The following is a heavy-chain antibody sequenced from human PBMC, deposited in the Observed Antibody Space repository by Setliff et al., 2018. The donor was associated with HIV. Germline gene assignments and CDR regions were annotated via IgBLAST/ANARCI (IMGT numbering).Heavy chain of an antibody. CDR1: SSISSGGYY. V-gene: IGHV4-61*09. J-gene: IGHJ4*02. Sequence: SETLSLTCSVSSSISSGGYYWTWIRQPAGKGLEWIGHVSTSGNTNYNPSLKSRTTISLDTSKSHFSLKLHSVTAADTAVYYCARIKAFGSGSYPLDFWGQGTPVTVSS. D-gene: IGHD3-10*01. CDR2: VSTSGNT. CDR3: ARIKAFGSGSYPLDF.